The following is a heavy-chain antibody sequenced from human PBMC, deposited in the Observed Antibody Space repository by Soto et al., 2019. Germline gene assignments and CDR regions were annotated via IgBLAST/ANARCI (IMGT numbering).Heavy chain of an antibody. CDR1: GFSVNNNY. CDR2: IYSGGKT. CDR3: TRDSSYYGAGRGVLDY. Sequence: PGGSLRLSCAVSGFSVNNNYMSWVRQTPQKGLEWVSVIYSGGKTDYAESVRGRFTVSRDTSRNALFLQMNSLRAEDAAMYYCTRDSSYYGAGRGVLDYWGPGTLVTVSS. D-gene: IGHD3-10*01. J-gene: IGHJ4*02. V-gene: IGHV3-66*01.